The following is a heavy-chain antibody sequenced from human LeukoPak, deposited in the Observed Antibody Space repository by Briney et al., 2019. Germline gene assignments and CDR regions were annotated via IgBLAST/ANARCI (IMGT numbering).Heavy chain of an antibody. CDR2: ISAYNGNA. CDR1: GCTLTSYG. Sequence: GASVKVSCKASGCTLTSYGISWVRQAPGQGLEWMGWISAYNGNANYAQNLQGRVTMTTDTSTSTAYMELRSLRSDDTAVYYCAMTGYYDSSGCDYWGQGTLVTVSS. J-gene: IGHJ4*02. V-gene: IGHV1-18*01. D-gene: IGHD3-22*01. CDR3: AMTGYYDSSGCDY.